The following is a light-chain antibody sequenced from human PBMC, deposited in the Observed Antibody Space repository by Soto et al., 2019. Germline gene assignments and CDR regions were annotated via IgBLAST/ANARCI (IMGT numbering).Light chain of an antibody. Sequence: FVWPQSPDTLSFAPRERATLSCRASQTVRNNYLAWYQQIPGQAPRLLSYDASSRATGIPDRFSGGGSGTDFTLTISRLEPEDFAVYYCQQFSSYPLTFGGGTKVDIK. CDR3: QQFSSYPLT. CDR2: DAS. CDR1: QTVRNNY. V-gene: IGKV3-20*01. J-gene: IGKJ4*01.